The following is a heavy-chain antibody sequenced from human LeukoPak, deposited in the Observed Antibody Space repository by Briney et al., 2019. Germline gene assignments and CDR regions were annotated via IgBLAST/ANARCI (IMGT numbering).Heavy chain of an antibody. Sequence: PGRSLRLSCAASGFTFDDYAMHWVRQAPGKGLEWVSGISWNSGSIGYADSVKGRFTISRDNAKNSLYLQMNSLRAEDMALYYCAKDRVPYSSPPFFDYWGQGTLVTVSS. CDR2: ISWNSGSI. CDR1: GFTFDDYA. V-gene: IGHV3-9*03. D-gene: IGHD6-13*01. J-gene: IGHJ4*02. CDR3: AKDRVPYSSPPFFDY.